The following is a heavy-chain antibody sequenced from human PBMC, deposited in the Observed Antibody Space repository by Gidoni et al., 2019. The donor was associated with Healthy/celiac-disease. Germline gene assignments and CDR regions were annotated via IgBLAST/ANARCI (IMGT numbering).Heavy chain of an antibody. CDR2: IFSNDEK. D-gene: IGHD4-17*01. CDR3: ARVYGDDVSGVFLYYFDD. V-gene: IGHV2-26*01. J-gene: IGHJ4*02. CDR1: GFSLSNARLG. Sequence: QFTLKESGPVLVKPTEALTLTCPVSGFSLSNARLGVTWIRQHPGKALESLEHIFSNDEKSYSTSLKSRLTISKDTSKSQVVLTMTNMDPVDTATYYCARVYGDDVSGVFLYYFDDWGQGTLVTVSS.